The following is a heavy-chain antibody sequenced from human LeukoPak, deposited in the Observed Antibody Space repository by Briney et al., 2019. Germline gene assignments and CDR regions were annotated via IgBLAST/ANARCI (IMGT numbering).Heavy chain of an antibody. CDR1: GLTFSSYW. Sequence: GGSLRLSCAASGLTFSSYWMSWVRQSPGKGLEWVANIKHDGSEKCYVDSVKGRFTISRDNAKNSLYLQMNSLRAEDTAIYYCASAPGLGYWGQGTLVTVSS. J-gene: IGHJ4*02. CDR3: ASAPGLGY. D-gene: IGHD3-16*01. V-gene: IGHV3-7*01. CDR2: IKHDGSEK.